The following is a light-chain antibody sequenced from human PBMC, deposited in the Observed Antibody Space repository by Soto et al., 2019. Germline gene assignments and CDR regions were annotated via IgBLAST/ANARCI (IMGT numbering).Light chain of an antibody. V-gene: IGKV3-20*01. J-gene: IGKJ5*01. CDR2: GAS. CDR3: QQYGSSPFT. CDR1: QSVSSSY. Sequence: EFVLTQSPGTLSLSPGERATLSCRASQSVSSSYLAWYQQKPGQAPRLLIYGASSRATGIPDRFSGSGSGTDFTLTISRLEPEDFGVYYCQQYGSSPFTFGQGTRLASK.